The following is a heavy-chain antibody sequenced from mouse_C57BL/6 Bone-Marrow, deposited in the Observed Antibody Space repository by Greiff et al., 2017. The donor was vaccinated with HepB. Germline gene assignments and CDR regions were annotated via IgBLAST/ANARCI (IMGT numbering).Heavy chain of an antibody. CDR2: IDPSDSYT. J-gene: IGHJ4*01. CDR1: GYTFTSYW. V-gene: IGHV1-69*01. Sequence: QVQLQQPGAELVMPGASVKLSCKASGYTFTSYWMHWVKQRPGQGLEWIGEIDPSDSYTNYNQKFKGKSTLTVDKSSSTAYMQLSSLTSEDSAVYYCARGPHYDIGHRYHAMDYWGQGTSVTVSS. D-gene: IGHD2-4*01. CDR3: ARGPHYDIGHRYHAMDY.